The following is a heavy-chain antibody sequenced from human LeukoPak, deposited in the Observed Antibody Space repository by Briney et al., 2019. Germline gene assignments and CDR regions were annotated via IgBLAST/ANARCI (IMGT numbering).Heavy chain of an antibody. Sequence: GGSLRLSCAASGFTFSSYGMHWVRQAPGKGLEWVAFIRYDGSNKYYADSVKGRFTISRDNSKNTLYLQMNSLRAEDTAVYYCATQHYYGSGRHQQFYYYYYMDVWGKGTTVTISS. CDR1: GFTFSSYG. V-gene: IGHV3-30*02. D-gene: IGHD3-10*01. CDR2: IRYDGSNK. CDR3: ATQHYYGSGRHQQFYYYYYMDV. J-gene: IGHJ6*03.